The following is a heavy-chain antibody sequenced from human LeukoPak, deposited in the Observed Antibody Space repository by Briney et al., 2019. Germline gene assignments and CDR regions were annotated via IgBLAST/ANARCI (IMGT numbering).Heavy chain of an antibody. Sequence: GGSLRLSCAASGFTFSSYAMSWVRQAPGKGLEWVSVVSGSGTATYYADSVKGRFSISRDNSKNKLYVQMNSLSPEDTAIYYCAKGPVVPVATYFFDYWGQGTLVIVSS. CDR1: GFTFSSYA. CDR2: VSGSGTAT. V-gene: IGHV3-23*01. CDR3: AKGPVVPVATYFFDY. D-gene: IGHD2-2*01. J-gene: IGHJ4*02.